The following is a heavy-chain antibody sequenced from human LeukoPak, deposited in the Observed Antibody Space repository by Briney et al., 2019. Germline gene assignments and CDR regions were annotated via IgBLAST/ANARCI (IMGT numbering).Heavy chain of an antibody. Sequence: ASVKVSCKASGYTFTSYGISWVRQPPGQGLEWMGWISAYNGNTNYAQKLQGRVTMTTDTSTSTAYMELRSLRSDDTAVYYCARDRATGPATAILDYYGMDVWGKGTTVTVSS. CDR1: GYTFTSYG. J-gene: IGHJ6*04. V-gene: IGHV1-18*04. D-gene: IGHD2-2*02. CDR3: ARDRATGPATAILDYYGMDV. CDR2: ISAYNGNT.